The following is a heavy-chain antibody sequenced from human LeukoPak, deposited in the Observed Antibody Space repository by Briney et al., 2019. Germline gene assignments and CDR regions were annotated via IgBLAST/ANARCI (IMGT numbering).Heavy chain of an antibody. J-gene: IGHJ6*03. D-gene: IGHD1-1*01. CDR3: ARELATPYYYYMDV. CDR1: GFTFSSYA. CDR2: ISTASSTI. Sequence: PTGGSLRLSCAASGFTFSSYAMSWVRQAPGKGLEWISYISTASSTILYADSVKGRFTISRDNAKSLLYLQMNSLRAEDTAVFYCARELATPYYYYMDVWGKGTTVTVSS. V-gene: IGHV3-48*01.